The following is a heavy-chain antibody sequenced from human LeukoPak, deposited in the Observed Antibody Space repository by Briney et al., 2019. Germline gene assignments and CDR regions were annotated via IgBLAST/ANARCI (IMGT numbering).Heavy chain of an antibody. CDR3: ARRQSSGFLDY. CDR2: IYYTGST. D-gene: IGHD6-19*01. Sequence: PSETLSLTCTVSGDSISSSSFYWGWIRQPPGKGLEWIGTIYYTGSTNYNPSLKSRVTISVDTSKNQFSLKLSSVTAADTAVYYCARRQSSGFLDYWGQGTLVTVSS. CDR1: GDSISSSSFY. J-gene: IGHJ4*02. V-gene: IGHV4-39*07.